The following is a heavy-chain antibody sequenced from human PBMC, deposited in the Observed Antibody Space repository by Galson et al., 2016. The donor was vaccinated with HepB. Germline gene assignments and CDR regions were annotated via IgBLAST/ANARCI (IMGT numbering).Heavy chain of an antibody. CDR3: AKSSYDSSGMED. Sequence: SLRLSCAASGFTFSDYYMSWIRQAPGKGLECVSYISSSGDVIYYADSVKGRFTISRDNARNSLYLQMKSLRAEDTAVYYCAKSSYDSSGMEDWGQGTLVTVSS. CDR2: ISSSGDVI. D-gene: IGHD3-22*01. V-gene: IGHV3-11*01. J-gene: IGHJ4*02. CDR1: GFTFSDYY.